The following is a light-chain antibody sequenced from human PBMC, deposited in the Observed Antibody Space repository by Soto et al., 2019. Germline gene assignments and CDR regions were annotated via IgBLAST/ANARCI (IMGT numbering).Light chain of an antibody. CDR1: QSVTSNS. CDR3: QQYGSSPRT. V-gene: IGKV3-20*01. J-gene: IGKJ5*01. CDR2: GAS. Sequence: EILFTQFPGTPAFSPGERAPPSFRASQSVTSNSLAWYQQKVGRAPRVLIYGASNRATGIPDRFSGSGSGTDFTLTITRLEPEDFAVYYCQQYGSSPRTFGQGTRLEIK.